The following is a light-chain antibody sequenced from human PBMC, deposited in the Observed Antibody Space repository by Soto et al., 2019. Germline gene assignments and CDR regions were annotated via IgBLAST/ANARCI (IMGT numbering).Light chain of an antibody. CDR3: KQANSFPQT. CDR1: QGISSW. CDR2: AAS. V-gene: IGKV1-12*01. Sequence: DIQMTQPPSSVCASVRDRVAMTFAASQGISSWLAWYQQKAGKARKLLIYAASGLQSGVPSRFSGSGSGTDFTLTISSLQPEAFATYYCKQANSFPQTFGQGTKVDIK. J-gene: IGKJ2*01.